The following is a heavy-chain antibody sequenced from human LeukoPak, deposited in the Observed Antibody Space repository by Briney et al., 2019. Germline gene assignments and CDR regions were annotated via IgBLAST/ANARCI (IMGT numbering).Heavy chain of an antibody. CDR3: ATLYSSSWYPQNDY. CDR2: IYSGGST. J-gene: IGHJ4*02. D-gene: IGHD6-13*01. CDR1: GFTVSSNY. Sequence: GGSLRLSCAASGFTVSSNYMSWVRQAPGKGLGWVSVIYSGGSTYYADSVKGRFTISRDNSKNTLYLQMNSLRAEDTAVYYCATLYSSSWYPQNDYWGQGTLVTVSS. V-gene: IGHV3-53*01.